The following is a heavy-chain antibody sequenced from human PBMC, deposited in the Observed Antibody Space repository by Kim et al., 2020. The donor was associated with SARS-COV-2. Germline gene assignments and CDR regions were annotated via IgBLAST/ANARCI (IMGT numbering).Heavy chain of an antibody. CDR2: MCFSGST. Sequence: SETLSLTCTVSGGSISSYCWTWIRQPPGKGLEWIGYMCFSGSTNYNPSLKSRVTISVDTSKNQFSLKLSSVTAADTAVYYCARVTFYGSGSYFFFYWVQG. CDR3: ARVTFYGSGSYFFFY. V-gene: IGHV4-59*13. CDR1: GGSISSYC. D-gene: IGHD3-10*01. J-gene: IGHJ4*02.